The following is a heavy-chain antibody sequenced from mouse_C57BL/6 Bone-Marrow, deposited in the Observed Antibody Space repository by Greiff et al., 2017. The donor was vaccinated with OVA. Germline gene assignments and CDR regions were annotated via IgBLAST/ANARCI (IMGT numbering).Heavy chain of an antibody. CDR1: GYTFTNYW. D-gene: IGHD1-1*01. V-gene: IGHV1-63*01. J-gene: IGHJ1*03. CDR3: ARSVITTVVDGYFDV. Sequence: QVQLQQSGAELVRPGTSVKMSCKASGYTFTNYWIGWAKQRPGHGLEWIGDIYPGGGYPNYNEKFKGKATLTADKSSSTAYMQFSSLTSEDSAIYDGARSVITTVVDGYFDVWGTGTTVTVSS. CDR2: IYPGGGYP.